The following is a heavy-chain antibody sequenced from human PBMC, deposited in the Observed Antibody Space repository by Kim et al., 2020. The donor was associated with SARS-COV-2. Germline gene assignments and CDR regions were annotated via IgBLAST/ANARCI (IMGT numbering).Heavy chain of an antibody. J-gene: IGHJ5*02. CDR3: ARDWALRWSNWFDP. CDR2: IKPDGSET. D-gene: IGHD4-17*01. Sequence: GGSLRLSCAVSGFTFSNYWMTWVRQAPGRGLEWVANIKPDGSETYDVDSVKGRFTISRDNAENSLFLQMNSLRAEDTAVYYCARDWALRWSNWFDPWSQGTLVTVSS. CDR1: GFTFSNYW. V-gene: IGHV3-7*03.